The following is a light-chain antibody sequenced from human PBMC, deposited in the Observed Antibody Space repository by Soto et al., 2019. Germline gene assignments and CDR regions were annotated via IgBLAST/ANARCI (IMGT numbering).Light chain of an antibody. CDR2: EDN. CDR3: QSYDNSSSV. V-gene: IGLV6-57*04. Sequence: NFMLTQPHSMSESPGKTVTISCTRSSGSIASNYVQWYQQRPGSVPTTVIYEDNQRPSGVPDRFSGSVDSSSNSASLTISGLETEDEADYYCQSYDNSSSVFGTGTKLTVL. CDR1: SGSIASNY. J-gene: IGLJ1*01.